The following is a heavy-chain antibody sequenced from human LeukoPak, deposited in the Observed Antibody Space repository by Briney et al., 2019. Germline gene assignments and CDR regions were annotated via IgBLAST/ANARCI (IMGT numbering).Heavy chain of an antibody. D-gene: IGHD3-22*01. CDR1: GGTFSSYA. CDR3: ARDKGSSGYYRTYYFDY. V-gene: IGHV1-69*05. Sequence: SVKVSCKASGGTFSSYAISWVRQAPGQGLEWMGRIIPIFGTANYAQKFQGRVTITTDESTSAAYMELSSPRSEDTAVYYCARDKGSSGYYRTYYFDYWGQGTLVTVSS. J-gene: IGHJ4*02. CDR2: IIPIFGTA.